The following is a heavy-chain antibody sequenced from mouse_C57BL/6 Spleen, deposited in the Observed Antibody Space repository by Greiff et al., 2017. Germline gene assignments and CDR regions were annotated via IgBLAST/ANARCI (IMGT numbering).Heavy chain of an antibody. J-gene: IGHJ2*01. CDR3: ARSNYYGRSYEVDY. D-gene: IGHD1-1*01. Sequence: VQLQQPGAELVRPGSSVKLSCKASGYTFTSYWLPWVKQRPIQGLAWIGNIDPSDSETHYTHKFKDKATLTVDKSASTAYMQLSSLTSEDSAVYYCARSNYYGRSYEVDYWGQGTTLTVSS. V-gene: IGHV1-52*01. CDR1: GYTFTSYW. CDR2: IDPSDSET.